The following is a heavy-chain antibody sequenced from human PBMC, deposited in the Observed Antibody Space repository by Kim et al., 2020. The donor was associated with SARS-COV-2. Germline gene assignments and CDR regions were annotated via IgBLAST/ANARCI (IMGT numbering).Heavy chain of an antibody. Sequence: GGSLRLSCVASGFIFGDYAMHWVRQAPGKGLEWVSGISWRSGSLGYADSVKGRFTISRDNAKNSLYLQVSGLRAEDTALYYCAKDIGYSSSHYYYGMDVWGQGTTVTVSS. V-gene: IGHV3-9*01. CDR1: GFIFGDYA. CDR2: ISWRSGSL. D-gene: IGHD2-2*01. J-gene: IGHJ6*02. CDR3: AKDIGYSSSHYYYGMDV.